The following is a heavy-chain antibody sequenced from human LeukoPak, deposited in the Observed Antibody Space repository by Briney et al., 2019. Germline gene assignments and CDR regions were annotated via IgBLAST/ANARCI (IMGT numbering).Heavy chain of an antibody. CDR3: ARDRKAVAGIDY. Sequence: GGSLRLSCAASGFTFSSYGMHWVRQAPGMGLEWVAVIWYDGSNKYYADSVKGRFTISRDNSKNTLYLQMNSLRAEDTAVYYCARDRKAVAGIDYWGQGTLVTVSS. V-gene: IGHV3-33*01. D-gene: IGHD6-19*01. CDR1: GFTFSSYG. CDR2: IWYDGSNK. J-gene: IGHJ4*02.